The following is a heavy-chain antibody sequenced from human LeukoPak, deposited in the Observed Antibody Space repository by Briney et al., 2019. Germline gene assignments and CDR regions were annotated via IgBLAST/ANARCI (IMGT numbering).Heavy chain of an antibody. CDR2: TSAYNGNT. Sequence: GASVKVSCKASGYTFTSYGISWVRQAPGQGLEWMGWTSAYNGNTNYAQKLQGRVTMTTDTSTSTAYMELRSLRSDDTAVYYCARGGADKWELISALSYWGQGTLVTVSS. D-gene: IGHD1-26*01. CDR1: GYTFTSYG. J-gene: IGHJ4*02. V-gene: IGHV1-18*01. CDR3: ARGGADKWELISALSY.